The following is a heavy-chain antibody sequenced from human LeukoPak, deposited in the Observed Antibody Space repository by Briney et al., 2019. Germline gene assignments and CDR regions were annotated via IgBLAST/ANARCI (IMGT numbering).Heavy chain of an antibody. CDR2: IIPIFGTA. J-gene: IGHJ4*02. CDR3: ARGEGGYYDSSGYHLFDY. CDR1: GGTFSSYA. V-gene: IGHV1-69*06. D-gene: IGHD3-22*01. Sequence: SVKVSCKASGGTFSSYAISWVRQAPGQGLEWMGGIIPIFGTANYAQKFQGRVTITADKSTSTAYMELSSLRSEDTAVYYCARGEGGYYDSSGYHLFDYWGQGTLVTVSS.